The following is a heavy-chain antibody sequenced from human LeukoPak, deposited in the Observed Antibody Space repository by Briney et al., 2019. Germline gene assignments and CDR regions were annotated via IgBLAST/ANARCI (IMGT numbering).Heavy chain of an antibody. Sequence: PGGSLRLSCAASGFTVSSNYMSWVRQAPGKGLEWVSVIYSGGSTYYADSVKGRFTISRDNSKNTLYLQMNSLRAEDTAVYYCARTPRNYYDSSGLYYYYGMDVWGQGTTVTVSS. J-gene: IGHJ6*02. D-gene: IGHD3-22*01. CDR3: ARTPRNYYDSSGLYYYYGMDV. CDR1: GFTVSSNY. CDR2: IYSGGST. V-gene: IGHV3-66*01.